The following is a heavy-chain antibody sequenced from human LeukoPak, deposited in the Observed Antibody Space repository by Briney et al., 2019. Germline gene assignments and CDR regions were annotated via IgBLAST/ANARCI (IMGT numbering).Heavy chain of an antibody. Sequence: PGGSLRLSCAASGVTFSNYWMHWVRQAPGKGLVWVSRIDGDGSSTSYADSVKGRFTISRDNSNNTLYLQMNSLRGEDTAVYYCARGDYGSTWFDFFFDYWGQGILVTVSS. D-gene: IGHD6-13*01. V-gene: IGHV3-74*01. J-gene: IGHJ4*02. CDR3: ARGDYGSTWFDFFFDY. CDR2: IDGDGSST. CDR1: GVTFSNYW.